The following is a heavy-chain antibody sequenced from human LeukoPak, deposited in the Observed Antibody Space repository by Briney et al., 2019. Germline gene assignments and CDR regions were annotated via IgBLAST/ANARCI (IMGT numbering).Heavy chain of an antibody. D-gene: IGHD3-22*01. CDR2: IKEDGSEK. CDR1: GFTFSTYW. V-gene: IGHV3-7*01. Sequence: GGSLILSCAASGFTFSTYWMSWVRQAPGKGLEWVANIKEDGSEKYYGDSVKGRFTISRDNAKNSLYLQMNSLRAADTAVYYCARDSSGDQWGQGTLVTVSS. J-gene: IGHJ4*02. CDR3: ARDSSGDQ.